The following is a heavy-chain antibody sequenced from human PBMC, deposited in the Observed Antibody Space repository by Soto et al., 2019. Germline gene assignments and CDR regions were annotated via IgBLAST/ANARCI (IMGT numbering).Heavy chain of an antibody. J-gene: IGHJ6*01. CDR3: ARGVFSGHV. CDR1: GYTFTSYD. Sequence: QVQLVQSGAEVKKPGASVKVSCKASGYTFTSYDINWVRQATGQGLEWMGWMDPKSGNTGYVQKYQGSVTMTRNTSISTAYRDLSSLRSEDTAVYYCARGVFSGHVCGQGTTVTVSS. V-gene: IGHV1-8*01. CDR2: MDPKSGNT.